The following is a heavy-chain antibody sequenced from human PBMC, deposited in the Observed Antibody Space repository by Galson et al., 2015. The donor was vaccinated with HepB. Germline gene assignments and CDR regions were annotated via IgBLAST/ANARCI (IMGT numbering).Heavy chain of an antibody. V-gene: IGHV1-69*13. CDR2: IIPIFGTA. CDR1: GGTFSSYA. Sequence: SVTVSCKASGGTFSSYAISWVRQAPGQGLEWMGGIIPIFGTANYAQKFQGRVTITADESTSTAYMELSSLRSEDTAVYYCASGDCSSTSCYKTPFDYWGQGTLVTVSS. J-gene: IGHJ4*02. D-gene: IGHD2-2*02. CDR3: ASGDCSSTSCYKTPFDY.